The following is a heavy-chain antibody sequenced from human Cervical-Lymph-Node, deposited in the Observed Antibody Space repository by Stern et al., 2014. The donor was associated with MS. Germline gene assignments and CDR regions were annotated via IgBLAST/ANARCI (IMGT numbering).Heavy chain of an antibody. V-gene: IGHV3-30*18. Sequence: VQLVESGGGVVQPGRSLRLSCAASGFTFSSYGMHWVRQAPGKGLEWGAVISYDGSNKYYADSVKGRFIISRDNSKNTLYLQMNSLRVEDTAVYYCAKVGMNFMVRGVIWFDPWGQGTPVTVSS. J-gene: IGHJ5*02. CDR1: GFTFSSYG. CDR2: ISYDGSNK. D-gene: IGHD3-10*01. CDR3: AKVGMNFMVRGVIWFDP.